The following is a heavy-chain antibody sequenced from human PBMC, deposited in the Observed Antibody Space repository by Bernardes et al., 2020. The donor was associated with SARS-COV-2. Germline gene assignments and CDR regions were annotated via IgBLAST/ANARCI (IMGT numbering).Heavy chain of an antibody. D-gene: IGHD1-7*01. CDR1: GFTFSISA. V-gene: IGHV3-30-3*01. Sequence: GGSLRLSCTASGFTFSISAMHWVRQAPGKGPEWVAVISHAGSIKYYTDSVKGRFTISRDNSKNTLYLLMNSLRTDDTAVYYCTRGLELELITWFDYWGQGTLVTVSS. CDR2: ISHAGSIK. J-gene: IGHJ4*02. CDR3: TRGLELELITWFDY.